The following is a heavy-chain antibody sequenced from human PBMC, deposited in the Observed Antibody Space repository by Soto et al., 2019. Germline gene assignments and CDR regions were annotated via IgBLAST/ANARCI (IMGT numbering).Heavy chain of an antibody. CDR3: ARGVYGIPAGVDI. V-gene: IGHV4-59*01. Sequence: QVQLQESGPGLVKPSETLSLTCTVSGGSISSYYWSWIRQPPGKGLEWIGYIYSSGSTNYNPSLKSRVSISVGTSKNPFSLKLSSVTAADTAVYYCARGVYGIPAGVDIWGQGTMVTVSS. D-gene: IGHD5-12*01. J-gene: IGHJ3*02. CDR1: GGSISSYY. CDR2: IYSSGST.